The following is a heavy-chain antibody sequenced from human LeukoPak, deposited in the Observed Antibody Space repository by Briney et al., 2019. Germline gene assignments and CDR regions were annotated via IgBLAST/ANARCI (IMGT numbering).Heavy chain of an antibody. CDR3: TRGTEGYCSSTSCRNWFDP. D-gene: IGHD2-2*01. CDR2: IYYSGST. Sequence: SETLSLTCTVADGSISPYYWSWIRQPPGKGLEWIGYIYYSGSTNYNPSLKSRVTISVDTSKNQFSLKLSSVTAADTAVYYCTRGTEGYCSSTSCRNWFDPWGQGTLVTVSS. V-gene: IGHV4-59*01. CDR1: DGSISPYY. J-gene: IGHJ5*02.